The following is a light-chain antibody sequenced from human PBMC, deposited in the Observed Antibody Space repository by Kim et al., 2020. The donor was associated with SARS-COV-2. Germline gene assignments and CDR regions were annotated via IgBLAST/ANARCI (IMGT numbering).Light chain of an antibody. V-gene: IGLV2-11*01. CDR1: SSDVGGYNY. Sequence: QSALTQPRSVSGSPGQSVTISCTGTSSDVGGYNYVSWYQQHPGKAPKLMIYDVSKRPSGVPDRFSGSKSGNTASLTVSGLQAEDEADYYCCSYAVSPHVFGTGTKVTVL. J-gene: IGLJ1*01. CDR3: CSYAVSPHV. CDR2: DVS.